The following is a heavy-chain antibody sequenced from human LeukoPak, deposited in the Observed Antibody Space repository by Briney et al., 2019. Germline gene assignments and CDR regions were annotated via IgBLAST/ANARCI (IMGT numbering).Heavy chain of an antibody. J-gene: IGHJ3*02. CDR2: IYYSGRT. CDR3: ARAGRDGYNLSIHAFDI. D-gene: IGHD5-24*01. Sequence: SETLSLTCAASGGSISSYNWSWIRQPPGKGLEWIAYIYYSGRTNYNPSLKRRVTISVDTCKNQFSLKLSSVTAADTAVYYCARAGRDGYNLSIHAFDIWGQGTMVTVSS. V-gene: IGHV4-59*12. CDR1: GGSISSYN.